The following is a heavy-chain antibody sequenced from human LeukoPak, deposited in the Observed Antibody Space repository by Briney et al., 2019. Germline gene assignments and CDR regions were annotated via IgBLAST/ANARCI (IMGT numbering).Heavy chain of an antibody. CDR3: ARLSLGSTVTAYDAFDI. CDR2: INPNSGGT. J-gene: IGHJ3*02. CDR1: GYTFTGYY. Sequence: ASVKVSCKASGYTFTGYYMHWVRQAPGQGLEWMGWINPNSGGTNYAQKFQGRVTMTRDTSISTAYMELSRLRSDDTAVYYCARLSLGSTVTAYDAFDIWGQGTMVTVSS. V-gene: IGHV1-2*02. D-gene: IGHD4-11*01.